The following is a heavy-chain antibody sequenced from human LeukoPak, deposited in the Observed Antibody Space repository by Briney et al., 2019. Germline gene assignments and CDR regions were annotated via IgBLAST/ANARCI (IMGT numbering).Heavy chain of an antibody. D-gene: IGHD3-22*01. CDR3: ARPDYYDSSGYYYSDY. J-gene: IGHJ4*02. V-gene: IGHV5-51*03. Sequence: PGESLTISCKGSGYIFTSYWIGWVRQMPGKGLEWMGIIYPGDSDTIYSPSFQGQVTISADKSISTAYLQWSSLKASDTAMYYCARPDYYDSSGYYYSDYWGQGTLVTVSS. CDR1: GYIFTSYW. CDR2: IYPGDSDT.